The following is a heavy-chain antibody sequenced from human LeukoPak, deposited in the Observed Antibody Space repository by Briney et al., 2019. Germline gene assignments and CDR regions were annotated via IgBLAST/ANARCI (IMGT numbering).Heavy chain of an antibody. D-gene: IGHD2-2*01. CDR2: INDDGSST. V-gene: IGHV3-74*01. J-gene: IGHJ4*02. Sequence: GGSLRLSCAASGFTSSGAWMHWVRQAPGKGLMWVSRINDDGSSTRHADSVKGRFTISRDNAKNTLYLQMNSLRAEDTAVYYCARVSGPGMNEYYHLWGQGTLVTVSS. CDR1: GFTSSGAW. CDR3: ARVSGPGMNEYYHL.